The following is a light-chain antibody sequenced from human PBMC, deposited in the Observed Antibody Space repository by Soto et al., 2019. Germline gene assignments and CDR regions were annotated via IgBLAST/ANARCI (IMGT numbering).Light chain of an antibody. J-gene: IGKJ1*01. Sequence: EIVLTQSPATLSLSPGERATLSCRASQSVYSLLAWYQQKPGQAPRLLIYDASNRATGIPARFSGRGYGTDFTLTNSSLEPEDLTVYYCQQRAKLWTFGQGTRVQS. CDR3: QQRAKLWT. CDR1: QSVYSL. V-gene: IGKV3-11*01. CDR2: DAS.